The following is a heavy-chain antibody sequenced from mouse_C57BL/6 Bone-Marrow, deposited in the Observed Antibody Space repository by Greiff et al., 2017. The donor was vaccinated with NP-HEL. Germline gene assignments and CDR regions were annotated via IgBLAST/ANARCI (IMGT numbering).Heavy chain of an antibody. Sequence: EVHLVESGGGLVKPGGSLKLSCAASGFTFSSYAMSWVRQTPEKRLEWVATISDGGSYTYYPDNVKGRFTISRDNAKNNLYLQMSHLKSEDTAMYYCARDHDGYHVGDYWGQGTSVTVSS. CDR2: ISDGGSYT. V-gene: IGHV5-4*01. J-gene: IGHJ4*01. CDR1: GFTFSSYA. D-gene: IGHD2-3*01. CDR3: ARDHDGYHVGDY.